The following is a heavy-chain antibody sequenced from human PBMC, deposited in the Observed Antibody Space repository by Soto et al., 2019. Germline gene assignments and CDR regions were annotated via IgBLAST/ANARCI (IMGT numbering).Heavy chain of an antibody. CDR3: AKNPILLGFSYYYYGMDV. CDR1: GFTFSSYA. D-gene: IGHD3-10*01. CDR2: ISGSGGST. J-gene: IGHJ6*02. V-gene: IGHV3-23*01. Sequence: GGSLRLSCAASGFTFSSYARSWVRQAPGKGLEWVSAISGSGGSTYYADSVKGRFTISRDNSKNTLYLQMNSLRAEDTAVYYCAKNPILLGFSYYYYGMDVWGQGTTVTVSS.